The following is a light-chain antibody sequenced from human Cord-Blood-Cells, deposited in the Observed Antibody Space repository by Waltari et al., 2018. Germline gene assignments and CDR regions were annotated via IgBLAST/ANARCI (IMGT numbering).Light chain of an antibody. J-gene: IGLJ1*01. CDR3: SSYTSSSTYV. V-gene: IGLV2-14*01. CDR2: AVS. CDR1: RSDVCGYQY. Sequence: QSALTQPASVSGSPGQSITISCTGTRSDVCGYQYVYWYQQHPGKAPKLMIYAVSNRPSGVSNRLSGSKSGNPASLTISGLQAEDEADYYCSSYTSSSTYVFETGTKVSVL.